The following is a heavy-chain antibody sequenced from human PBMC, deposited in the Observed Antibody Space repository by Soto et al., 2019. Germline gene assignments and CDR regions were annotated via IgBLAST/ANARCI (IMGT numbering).Heavy chain of an antibody. Sequence: GGSLRLSCAASGFTFSSYAMSWVHQAPGKGLEWVSAISGSGGSTYYADSVKGRFTISRDNSKNTLYLQMNSLRAEDTAVYYCAKHWGTGYYYYMDVWGKGTTVTVSS. J-gene: IGHJ6*03. CDR3: AKHWGTGYYYYMDV. V-gene: IGHV3-23*01. CDR2: ISGSGGST. CDR1: GFTFSSYA. D-gene: IGHD1-1*01.